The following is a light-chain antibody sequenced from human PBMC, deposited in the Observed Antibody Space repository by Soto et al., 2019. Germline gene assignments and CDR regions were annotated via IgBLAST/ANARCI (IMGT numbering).Light chain of an antibody. CDR3: QQSFRSSIT. V-gene: IGKV1-39*01. CDR1: QSIALS. CDR2: VAF. Sequence: IEEGQCPSSLCASVGDTVTMTCRASQSIALSVNWYQQKPGKAPKRLIYVAFTLESGVPSRFSGSGSGTEFTLTIRSLQPEDFATYYCQQSFRSSITSGKGTRLEI. J-gene: IGKJ5*01.